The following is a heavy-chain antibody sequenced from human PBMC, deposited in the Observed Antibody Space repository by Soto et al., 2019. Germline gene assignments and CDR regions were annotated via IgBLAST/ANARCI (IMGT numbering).Heavy chain of an antibody. J-gene: IGHJ5*02. CDR2: INHSGST. V-gene: IGHV4-34*01. D-gene: IGHD2-15*01. CDR1: GGYFSGYY. Sequence: PSETLSITCAVCGGYFSGYYWSWIRQPPGKRLEWIGEINHSGSTNYNPYLKSRVTISVDTSKNQFSLKLSSVTAANAAVYYCARGRNVVVVADTRTYNWFDPWGQGTLVTVSS. CDR3: ARGRNVVVVADTRTYNWFDP.